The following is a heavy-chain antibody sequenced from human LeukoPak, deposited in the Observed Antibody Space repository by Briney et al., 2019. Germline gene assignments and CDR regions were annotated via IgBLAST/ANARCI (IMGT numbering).Heavy chain of an antibody. J-gene: IGHJ6*03. Sequence: GGSLRLSCTASGFTFGDYAMSWVRQAPGKGLEWVGFIRSKAYGGTTEYAASVKGRFTISRDDSKSIAYLQMNSLKTEDTAVYYCTRAYSITIFGVVTVPYYYYYMDVWGKGTTVTVSS. CDR2: IRSKAYGGTT. CDR3: TRAYSITIFGVVTVPYYYYYMDV. V-gene: IGHV3-49*04. D-gene: IGHD3-3*01. CDR1: GFTFGDYA.